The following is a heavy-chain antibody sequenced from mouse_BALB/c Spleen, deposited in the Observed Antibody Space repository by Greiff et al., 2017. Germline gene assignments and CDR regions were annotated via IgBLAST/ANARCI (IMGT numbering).Heavy chain of an antibody. Sequence: QVQLKQSGPELVKPGASVRISCKASGYTFTSYYIHWVKQRPGQGLEWIGWIYPGNVNTKYNEKFKGKATLTADKSSSTAYMQLSSLTSEDSAVYFCARLWENAMDYWGQGTSVTVSS. CDR2: IYPGNVNT. CDR1: GYTFTSYY. CDR3: ARLWENAMDY. V-gene: IGHV1S56*01. D-gene: IGHD4-1*01. J-gene: IGHJ4*01.